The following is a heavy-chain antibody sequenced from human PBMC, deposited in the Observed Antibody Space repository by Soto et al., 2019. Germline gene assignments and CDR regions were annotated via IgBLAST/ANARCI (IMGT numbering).Heavy chain of an antibody. V-gene: IGHV4-39*01. J-gene: IGHJ5*02. CDR1: GGSITSSSHF. D-gene: IGHD6-25*01. CDR2: IYFTGNT. Sequence: TLSLTCTASGGSITSSSHFWGWVRQPPGKGLEWIGTIYFTGNTYYTPSLKSRLTMSIDTSKNEFSLRLNSVTAADTAVYYCAGQTFTIAAASYGRSNWFDPWGPGTLVTVSS. CDR3: AGQTFTIAAASYGRSNWFDP.